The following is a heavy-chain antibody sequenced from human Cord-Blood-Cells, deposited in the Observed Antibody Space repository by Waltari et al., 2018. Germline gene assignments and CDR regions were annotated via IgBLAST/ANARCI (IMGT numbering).Heavy chain of an antibody. V-gene: IGHV4-34*01. CDR2: INHSGST. CDR1: GGSFSGYY. CDR3: ARGSNITMVRRTFDY. J-gene: IGHJ4*02. D-gene: IGHD3-10*01. Sequence: QVQLQQWGAGLLKPSETLSLTCAVYGGSFSGYYCSWIRQPPGKGLEWIGEINHSGSTNYNPSLKSRVTISVDTSKNQFSLKLSSVTAADTAVYYCARGSNITMVRRTFDYWGQGTLVTVSS.